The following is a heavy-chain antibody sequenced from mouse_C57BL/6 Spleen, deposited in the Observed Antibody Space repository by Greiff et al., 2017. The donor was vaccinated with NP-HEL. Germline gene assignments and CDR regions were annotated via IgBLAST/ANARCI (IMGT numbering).Heavy chain of an antibody. D-gene: IGHD3-3*01. CDR2: IRSKSNNYAT. CDR1: GFSFNTYA. Sequence: EVKLLESGGGLVQPKGSLKLSCAASGFSFNTYAMNWVRQAPGKGLEWVARIRSKSNNYATYYADSVKDRFTISRDDSESMLYLQMNNLKTEDTAMYYCVRHGGTYWYFDVWGTGTTVTVSS. CDR3: VRHGGTYWYFDV. J-gene: IGHJ1*03. V-gene: IGHV10-1*01.